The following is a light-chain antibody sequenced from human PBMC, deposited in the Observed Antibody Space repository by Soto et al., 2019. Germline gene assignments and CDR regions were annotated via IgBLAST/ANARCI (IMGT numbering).Light chain of an antibody. J-gene: IGLJ1*01. CDR3: SSYTSSSTYV. Sequence: QSALTQPASVSGSHGQSITISCTGTSSDVGGYNYVSWYQQHPGKAPKLMYEVSNRPSGVSNRFSGSKSGNTASLTISGLQSEDEADYYCSSYTSSSTYVFGTGTKLTVL. CDR2: EVS. CDR1: SSDVGGYNY. V-gene: IGLV2-14*01.